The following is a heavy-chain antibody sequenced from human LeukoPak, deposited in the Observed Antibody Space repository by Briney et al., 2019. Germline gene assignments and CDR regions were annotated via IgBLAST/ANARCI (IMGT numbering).Heavy chain of an antibody. V-gene: IGHV2-70*20. D-gene: IGHD3-10*01. CDR2: IDWGDNK. CDR3: ARTYYGSGNHNSTLPDFDH. J-gene: IGHJ4*02. CDR1: GFSLSTSGMC. Sequence: SGPTLVNPTQTLTLTCTFSGFSLSTSGMCVSWVRQPPGKALEWLALIDWGDNKYYSTSLKARLTISKDTSKNQVVFTMTNMDPVDTATYYCARTYYGSGNHNSTLPDFDHWGQGTLVTVSS.